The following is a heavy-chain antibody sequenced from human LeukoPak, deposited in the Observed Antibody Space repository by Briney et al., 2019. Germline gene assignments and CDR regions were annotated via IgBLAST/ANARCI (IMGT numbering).Heavy chain of an antibody. CDR1: GFTFSSYD. V-gene: IGHV3-30*02. CDR3: AKDLQKRWLQSKSDGGFDY. D-gene: IGHD5-24*01. Sequence: PGGSLRLSCAASGFTFSSYDMHWVRQAPGKGLEWVTFIRYDGGNKYYADSVKGRFTISRDNSKNTLYLQMNSLRAEDTAVYYCAKDLQKRWLQSKSDGGFDYWGQGTLVTVSS. CDR2: IRYDGGNK. J-gene: IGHJ4*02.